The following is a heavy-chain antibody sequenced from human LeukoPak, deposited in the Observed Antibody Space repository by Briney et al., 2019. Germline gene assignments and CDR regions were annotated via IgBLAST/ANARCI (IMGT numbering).Heavy chain of an antibody. J-gene: IGHJ6*02. CDR2: IYYSGTT. CDR1: GGSISSYY. CDR3: ARATVSGSYDYYYYYGMDV. D-gene: IGHD1-26*01. Sequence: SETLSLTCTVSGGSISSYYWSWIRQPPGKGLEWIGYIYYSGTTNYNPSLKSRVTISVDTSKNQFSLKLSSVTAADTAVYYCARATVSGSYDYYYYYGMDVWGQGTTVTVSS. V-gene: IGHV4-59*01.